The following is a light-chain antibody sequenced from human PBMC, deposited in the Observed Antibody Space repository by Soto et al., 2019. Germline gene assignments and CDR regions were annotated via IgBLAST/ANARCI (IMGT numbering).Light chain of an antibody. CDR3: QSYDNTLGVV. V-gene: IGLV1-40*01. CDR2: GNT. CDR1: SSKIGAGYD. Sequence: QSVLTQPPSVSGAPGQRVTISCTGSSSKIGAGYDVHWYQKLPGTAPKLLISGNTNRPSGVPDRFSGSKSGTSASLAITGLQAEDEADYYCQSYDNTLGVVFGGGTKLTVL. J-gene: IGLJ2*01.